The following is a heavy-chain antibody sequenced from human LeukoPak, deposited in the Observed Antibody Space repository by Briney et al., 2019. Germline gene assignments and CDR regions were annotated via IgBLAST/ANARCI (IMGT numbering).Heavy chain of an antibody. CDR1: GYTFTSYD. CDR2: MNPNSGNT. J-gene: IGHJ4*02. CDR3: ARDRYDYVWGSYRYTRGFDY. V-gene: IGHV1-8*01. D-gene: IGHD3-16*02. Sequence: ASVKVSCKASGYTFTSYDINWVRQATGQGLEWMGWMNPNSGNTGYAQKFQGRVTMTRNTFISTAYMELSSLRSEDTAVYYCARDRYDYVWGSYRYTRGFDYWGQGTLVTVSS.